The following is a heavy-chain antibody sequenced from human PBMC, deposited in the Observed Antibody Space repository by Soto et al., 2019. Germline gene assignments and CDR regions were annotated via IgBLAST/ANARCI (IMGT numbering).Heavy chain of an antibody. V-gene: IGHV1-18*01. CDR2: ISAYNGNT. J-gene: IGHJ6*02. CDR1: GYTFTSYG. Sequence: ASVKVSCKASGYTFTSYGISWVRQAPGQGLEWMGWISAYNGNTNYAQKLQGRVTMTTDTSTSTAYMELRSLRSDDTAVYYCARLGYSSGWYVSYYYYGMDVWGQGTTVTVSS. D-gene: IGHD6-19*01. CDR3: ARLGYSSGWYVSYYYYGMDV.